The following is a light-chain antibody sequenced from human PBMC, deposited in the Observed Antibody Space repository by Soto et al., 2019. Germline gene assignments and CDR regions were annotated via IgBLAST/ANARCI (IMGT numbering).Light chain of an antibody. CDR3: QQSYSSSPWT. CDR2: RAS. Sequence: DIQMTQSPASLSASVGDRVTISCRASQTISTFLNWYQQKPGTAPRLLLYRASSVQSGGPPRFSGSGSGRAFTLTISSLRPEDIATYFCQQSYSSSPWTFGQGTKVEV. J-gene: IGKJ1*01. CDR1: QTISTF. V-gene: IGKV1-39*01.